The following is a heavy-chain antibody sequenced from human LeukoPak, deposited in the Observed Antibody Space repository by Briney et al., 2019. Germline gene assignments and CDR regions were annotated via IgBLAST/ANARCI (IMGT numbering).Heavy chain of an antibody. J-gene: IGHJ3*01. D-gene: IGHD3-10*01. CDR2: IYYSGST. CDR1: GGSISSYY. CDR3: ASSARGGQSDAFDV. V-gene: IGHV4-59*01. Sequence: SETLSLTCTVSGGSISSYYWSWIRQPPGKGLEWIGYIYYSGSTNYNPSLKSRVTISVDTSKNQFSLKLSSVTAADTAVYYCASSARGGQSDAFDVWGQGTMVTVSS.